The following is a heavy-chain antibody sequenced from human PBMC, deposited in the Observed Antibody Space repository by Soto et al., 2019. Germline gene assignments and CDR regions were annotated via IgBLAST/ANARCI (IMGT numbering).Heavy chain of an antibody. D-gene: IGHD5-12*01. J-gene: IGHJ6*02. CDR2: IYYSGST. CDR1: GGSISSGGYY. CDR3: AREPSRRDGYNFWYYGMDV. Sequence: SETLSLTCTVSGGSISSGGYYWSWIRQHPGKGLEWIGYIYYSGSTYYNPSLKSRVTISVDTSKNQFSLKLSSVTAADTAVYYCAREPSRRDGYNFWYYGMDVWGQGTTVTVSS. V-gene: IGHV4-31*03.